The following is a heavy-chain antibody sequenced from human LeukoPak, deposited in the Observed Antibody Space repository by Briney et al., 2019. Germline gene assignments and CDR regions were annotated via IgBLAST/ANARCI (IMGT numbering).Heavy chain of an antibody. CDR2: IYSGGST. D-gene: IGHD6-13*01. CDR1: GFTVSSNY. J-gene: IGHJ3*02. CDR3: ARDRRAAAGPDAFDI. V-gene: IGHV3-53*01. Sequence: PGGSLRLSCAASGFTVSSNYMSWVRQAPGKGLEWVSVIYSGGSTYYADSVKGRFTISRDNSKNTLYLQMNSLRAEDTAVYYCARDRRAAAGPDAFDIWGQGTMVTVSS.